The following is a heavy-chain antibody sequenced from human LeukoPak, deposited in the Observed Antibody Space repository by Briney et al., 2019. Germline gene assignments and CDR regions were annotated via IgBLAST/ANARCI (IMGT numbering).Heavy chain of an antibody. CDR2: IWYDGSNK. J-gene: IGHJ4*02. V-gene: IGHV3-33*01. D-gene: IGHD5-18*01. CDR1: XXXXXSXX. Sequence: GGSLRLSCAAXXXXXXSXXMHWVRQAXXXXXXXXXLIWYDGSNKYYADSVRGRFTISRDNSKNTLYLQMNSLRAEDTAVYYCARDRGYSYAHPLDYWGQGTLVTVSS. CDR3: ARDRGYSYAHPLDY.